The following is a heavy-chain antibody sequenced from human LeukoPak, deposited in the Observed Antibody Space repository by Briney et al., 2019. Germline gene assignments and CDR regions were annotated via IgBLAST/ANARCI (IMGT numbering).Heavy chain of an antibody. V-gene: IGHV1-2*02. CDR3: AKAVSNNWHLCFDY. CDR1: GYTFTGYY. CDR2: INPNSGGT. D-gene: IGHD3-3*02. J-gene: IGHJ4*02. Sequence: ASVKVSCKASGYTFTGYYMHWVRQAPGQGLEWMGWINPNSGGTNYAQKFQGRVTMTRDTSISTAYMELSRLRPEDTAVYYCAKAVSNNWHLCFDYWGQGTLVTVSS.